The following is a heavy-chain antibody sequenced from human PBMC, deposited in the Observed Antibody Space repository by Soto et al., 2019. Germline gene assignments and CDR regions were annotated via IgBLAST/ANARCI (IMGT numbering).Heavy chain of an antibody. V-gene: IGHV4-34*01. CDR1: GGSFSGYY. CDR3: ARNWYTSGRYSLLQSVCFDY. Sequence: QVQLHQWGAGLLKPSETLSLTCAVYGGSFSGYYWSWIRQPPGKGLEWIGEINDSGDTNYNPSLKSRIPLSVDTSKNQFSLRLSSATAADTALYYCARNWYTSGRYSLLQSVCFDYWGPGALVIVSS. D-gene: IGHD6-19*01. J-gene: IGHJ4*02. CDR2: INDSGDT.